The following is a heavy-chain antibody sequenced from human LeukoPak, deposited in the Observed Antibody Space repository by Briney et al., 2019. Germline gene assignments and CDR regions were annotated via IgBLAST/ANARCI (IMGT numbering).Heavy chain of an antibody. Sequence: GGSLRLSCAASGFTFSSYAMSWVRQAPGKGLEWVSAISGSGGSTYYAHSVKGGFTISRHNSKNTLHLQTHSLRADATAVYYGAEAWGTPPPRYSYGLDDYFDYWGQGTLVTVSS. CDR1: GFTFSSYA. V-gene: IGHV3-23*01. CDR2: ISGSGGST. J-gene: IGHJ4*02. CDR3: AEAWGTPPPRYSYGLDDYFDY. D-gene: IGHD5-18*01.